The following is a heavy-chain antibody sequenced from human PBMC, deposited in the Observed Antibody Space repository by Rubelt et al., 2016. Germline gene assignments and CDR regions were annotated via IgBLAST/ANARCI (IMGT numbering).Heavy chain of an antibody. V-gene: IGHV3-74*02. Sequence: EVQLVESGGGLVQPGGSLTLSCAASGFTFSIYSMNWVRHAPGKGLLWVSRIASDGGSTTYADPVKGRLTMARDKAKSSLYLQLNGLRVEDTAMDYCARDAHSFDPWGQGTLVTVSS. CDR1: GFTFSIYS. J-gene: IGHJ5*02. CDR3: ARDAHSFDP. D-gene: IGHD3-3*02. CDR2: IASDGGST.